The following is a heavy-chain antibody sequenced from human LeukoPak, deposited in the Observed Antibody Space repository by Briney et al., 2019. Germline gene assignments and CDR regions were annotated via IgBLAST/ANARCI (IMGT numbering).Heavy chain of an antibody. Sequence: GGSLRLSCAASGFTVSSNYMSWVRQAQGKGLEWVSVFYSGGSRYYADSVKGRLTISRDNSKNTLYFQMNSLRAEDTAVYYCARGTFYGGNSPFAFDIWGQGTMVTVSS. J-gene: IGHJ3*02. CDR2: FYSGGSR. D-gene: IGHD4-23*01. CDR3: ARGTFYGGNSPFAFDI. CDR1: GFTVSSNY. V-gene: IGHV3-53*01.